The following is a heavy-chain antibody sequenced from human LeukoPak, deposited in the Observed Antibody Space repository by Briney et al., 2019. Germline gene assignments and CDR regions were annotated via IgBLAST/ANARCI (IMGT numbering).Heavy chain of an antibody. V-gene: IGHV3-23*01. Sequence: GGSLRLSCAASGFTFSSYAMSWVRQAPGKALEWVSSISGSGGSTYYADSVKGRFTISRDNSKNTLYLQMNSLRAEDTAVYYCAKKRGSGFGELSNWGQGTLVTVSS. CDR3: AKKRGSGFGELSN. CDR1: GFTFSSYA. CDR2: ISGSGGST. D-gene: IGHD3-10*01. J-gene: IGHJ4*02.